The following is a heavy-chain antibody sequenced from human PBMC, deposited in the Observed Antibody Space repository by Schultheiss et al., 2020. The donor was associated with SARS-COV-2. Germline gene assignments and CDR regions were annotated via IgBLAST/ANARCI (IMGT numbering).Heavy chain of an antibody. V-gene: IGHV4-39*01. CDR2: IYYSGST. Sequence: SETLSLTCTVSGGSISSSSYYWGWIRQPPGKGLEWIGSIYYSGSTNYNPSLKSRVTISVDTSKNQFSLKLSSVTAADTAVYYCARRRGMDVWGQGTTVTVSS. CDR1: GGSISSSSYY. CDR3: ARRRGMDV. J-gene: IGHJ6*02.